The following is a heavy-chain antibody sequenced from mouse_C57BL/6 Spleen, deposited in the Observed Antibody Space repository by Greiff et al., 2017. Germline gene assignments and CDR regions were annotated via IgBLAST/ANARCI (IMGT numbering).Heavy chain of an antibody. J-gene: IGHJ2*01. CDR3: TRGDDGSTFDY. CDR2: ISSGGDYI. D-gene: IGHD1-1*01. Sequence: EVQLKESGEGLVKPGGSLKLSCAASGFTFSSYAMSWVRQTPEQRLEWVAYISSGGDYIYYEDTVKGRFTISRDNARNTLYLQMSSLKSEDTAMYYCTRGDDGSTFDYWGQGTTLTVSS. V-gene: IGHV5-9-1*02. CDR1: GFTFSSYA.